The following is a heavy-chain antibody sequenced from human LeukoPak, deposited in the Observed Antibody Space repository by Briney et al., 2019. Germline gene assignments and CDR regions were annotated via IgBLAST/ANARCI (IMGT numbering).Heavy chain of an antibody. D-gene: IGHD4-17*01. Sequence: PGGSLRLSCAASGFTFSDYYMSWIRQAPGKGLEWVSYISSSSSYTNHADSVKGRFTISRDNAKNSLYLQMNSLRAEDTAVYYCARLYGDYYFDYWGQGTLVTVSS. CDR2: ISSSSSYT. CDR1: GFTFSDYY. J-gene: IGHJ4*02. V-gene: IGHV3-11*06. CDR3: ARLYGDYYFDY.